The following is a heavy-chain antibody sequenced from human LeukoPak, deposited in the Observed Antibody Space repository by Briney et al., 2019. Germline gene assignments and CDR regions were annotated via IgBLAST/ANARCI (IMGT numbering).Heavy chain of an antibody. J-gene: IGHJ4*02. Sequence: SETLSFTCTVSGGSISSSSYFWGWIRQPPGKGLEWIGSIYYSGSTYYNPSLKSRVTISVDTSKNQFSLKLSSVTAADTAVCYCARRAGTAILYYFDYWGQGTLVTVSS. D-gene: IGHD2-21*02. CDR1: GGSISSSSYF. CDR3: ARRAGTAILYYFDY. CDR2: IYYSGST. V-gene: IGHV4-39*01.